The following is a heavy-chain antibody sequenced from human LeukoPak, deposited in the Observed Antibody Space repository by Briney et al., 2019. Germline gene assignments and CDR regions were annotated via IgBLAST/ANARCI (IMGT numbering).Heavy chain of an antibody. J-gene: IGHJ4*02. V-gene: IGHV4-59*08. CDR2: IYYSGST. Sequence: SETLSLTCTVSGGSISSYYWSWIRQPPGKGLEWIGYIYYSGSTNYNPSLKGRVTISVDTSKNQFSLRLSSVTAADTAVYFCARHPFATPFDYWGPGTLVTVSS. D-gene: IGHD2-15*01. CDR3: ARHPFATPFDY. CDR1: GGSISSYY.